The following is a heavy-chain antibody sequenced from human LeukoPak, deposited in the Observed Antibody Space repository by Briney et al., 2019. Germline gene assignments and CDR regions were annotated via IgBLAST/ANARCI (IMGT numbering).Heavy chain of an antibody. Sequence: PGGSLRLSCAASGFTFSSYGMHWVRQAPGKGLEWVVVISYDGSNKYYADSVKGRFTISRDNSKNTLYLQMNSLRAEDTAVYYCAKKKELQYYYDSSGYHPLDYWGQGTLVTVSS. CDR1: GFTFSSYG. J-gene: IGHJ4*02. CDR3: AKKKELQYYYDSSGYHPLDY. V-gene: IGHV3-30*18. CDR2: ISYDGSNK. D-gene: IGHD3-22*01.